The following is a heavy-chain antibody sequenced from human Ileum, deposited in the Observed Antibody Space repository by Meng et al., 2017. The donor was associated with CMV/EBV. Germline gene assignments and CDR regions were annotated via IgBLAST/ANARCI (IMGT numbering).Heavy chain of an antibody. D-gene: IGHD3-3*01. CDR1: GFTVRTNY. CDR2: AYSGDTT. J-gene: IGHJ4*02. V-gene: IGHV3-53*01. CDR3: ARVFWSGYYFDY. Sequence: GESVKISCAASGFTVRTNYMSWVRQAPGKGLEWVSLAYSGDTTYYADSVKGRITISRDNAKNSLYLQMNSLRAEDTAVYYCARVFWSGYYFDYWGQGTLVTVSS.